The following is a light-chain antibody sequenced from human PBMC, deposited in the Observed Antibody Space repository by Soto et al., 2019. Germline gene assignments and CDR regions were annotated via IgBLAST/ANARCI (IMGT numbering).Light chain of an antibody. Sequence: QSALTQPASVSGSPGQSITISFTGTSSDVGGYNYVSWYQQHPGKAPKIMIYEVSNRPSGVSNRFSGSKSGNTASLTISGLQAEDEADYYCSSYTSSSTLEGYVFGTGTKLTVL. J-gene: IGLJ1*01. CDR1: SSDVGGYNY. CDR3: SSYTSSSTLEGYV. CDR2: EVS. V-gene: IGLV2-14*01.